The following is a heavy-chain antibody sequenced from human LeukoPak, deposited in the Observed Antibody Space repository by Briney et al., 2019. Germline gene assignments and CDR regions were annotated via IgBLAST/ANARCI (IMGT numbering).Heavy chain of an antibody. CDR1: GYSFTSYW. V-gene: IGHV5-51*01. CDR2: IYPGESDI. J-gene: IGHJ5*02. Sequence: PGESLQISCKGSGYSFTSYWIGWVRQLPGKGLEWMGIIYPGESDIRYSPSFQGQVTISADKSISTAYLQWSSLKASDTAMYYCARRLGNWFDPWGQGTQVTVSS. D-gene: IGHD2-21*01. CDR3: ARRLGNWFDP.